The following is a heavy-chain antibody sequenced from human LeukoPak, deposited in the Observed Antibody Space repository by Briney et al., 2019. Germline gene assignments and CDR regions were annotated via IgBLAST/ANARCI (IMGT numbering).Heavy chain of an antibody. CDR3: TSNLIHCGGDCYHFDY. D-gene: IGHD2-21*02. J-gene: IGHJ4*02. CDR2: IKSKSDSGTT. Sequence: GGSLRLSCEASGFTFSNAWMSWVRQAPGKGLEWVGRIKSKSDSGTTDYAAPVKGRFTISRDDSKNTLFLQMNSLKTEDTAVYYCTSNLIHCGGDCYHFDYWGQGTLVTVSS. CDR1: GFTFSNAW. V-gene: IGHV3-15*01.